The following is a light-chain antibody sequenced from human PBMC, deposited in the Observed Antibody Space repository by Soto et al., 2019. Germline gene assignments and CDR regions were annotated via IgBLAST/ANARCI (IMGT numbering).Light chain of an antibody. J-gene: IGKJ4*01. CDR1: QDISNY. V-gene: IGKV1-33*01. Sequence: DIQMTQSPSSLSASVGDRVTITCQASQDISNYLNWYQQKPGKAPNILIYDASNLEIGVASRFSGSGSGTDFTITISSLQPEGIATYYCQQYDNLPVFGGGTKVEIK. CDR3: QQYDNLPV. CDR2: DAS.